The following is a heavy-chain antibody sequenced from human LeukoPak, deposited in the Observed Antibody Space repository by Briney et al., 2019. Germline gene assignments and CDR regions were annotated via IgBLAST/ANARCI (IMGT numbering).Heavy chain of an antibody. CDR1: GFTFSSYA. J-gene: IGHJ4*02. CDR3: ARVEISVAGY. CDR2: FSGSGGST. D-gene: IGHD5-24*01. V-gene: IGHV3-23*01. Sequence: GGSLRLSCAASGFTFSSYAMSWVRQAPGKGLEGVSTFSGSGGSTHYADSVKGRFTISRDNSKNTLYLQMNSLRAEDTAVYYCARVEISVAGYWGQGTLVTVSS.